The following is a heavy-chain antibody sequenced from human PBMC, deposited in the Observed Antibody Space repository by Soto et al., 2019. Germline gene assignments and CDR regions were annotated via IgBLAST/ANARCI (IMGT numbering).Heavy chain of an antibody. J-gene: IGHJ4*02. CDR1: GESINGYY. Sequence: QVQLQESGPGLVRPSENLSLTCTVSGESINGYYWSWIRQPPGKGLEWIGYVYFSGSNNYNPSLKSRVTISVNTSKQQVSLRLSSVTAADTAVYYCARSIATPGTNIDYWGQGTLVTVSS. D-gene: IGHD6-13*01. V-gene: IGHV4-59*01. CDR3: ARSIATPGTNIDY. CDR2: VYFSGSN.